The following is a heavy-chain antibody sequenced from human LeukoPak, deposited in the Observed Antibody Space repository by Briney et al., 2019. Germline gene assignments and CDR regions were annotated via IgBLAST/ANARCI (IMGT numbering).Heavy chain of an antibody. V-gene: IGHV3-21*01. CDR3: ARARSSSWYDY. Sequence: GGTLRLSCAASGFTFSSYSMNWVRQAPGKGLEWASSISSSSSYIYYADSVKGRFTISRDNAKNSLYLQMNSLRAEDTAVYYCARARSSSWYDYWGQGTLVTVSS. D-gene: IGHD6-13*01. CDR2: ISSSSSYI. CDR1: GFTFSSYS. J-gene: IGHJ4*02.